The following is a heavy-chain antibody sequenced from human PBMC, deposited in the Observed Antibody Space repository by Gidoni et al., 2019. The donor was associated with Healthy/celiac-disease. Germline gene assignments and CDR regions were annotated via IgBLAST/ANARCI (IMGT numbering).Heavy chain of an antibody. CDR1: GFTFSRYA. Sequence: QVQLVESGGGVVPSAWSLRLSCAASGFTFSRYAMHWVRQAPGKGLEGVAVISYDGSNKYYADSVKGRFTISRDNSKNTLYLQMNSLRAEDTAVYYCAREELRSIIDYFDYWGQGTLVTVSS. CDR2: ISYDGSNK. J-gene: IGHJ4*02. CDR3: AREELRSIIDYFDY. V-gene: IGHV3-30-3*01. D-gene: IGHD1-7*01.